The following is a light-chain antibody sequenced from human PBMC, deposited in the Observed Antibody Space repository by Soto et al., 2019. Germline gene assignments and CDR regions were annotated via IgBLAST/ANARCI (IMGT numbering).Light chain of an antibody. CDR2: AAS. CDR3: QQLHDSPHS. J-gene: IGKJ5*01. CDR1: QGISNC. Sequence: VSQSLSSPSQYKEDRVTLTCRASQGISNCFAWYQQKPGKAPKVLIYAASSLQSGVPSRFSGSGSGTDFTITISCLQPEDGATYEGQQLHDSPHSFAQGTRLEI. V-gene: IGKV1-9*01.